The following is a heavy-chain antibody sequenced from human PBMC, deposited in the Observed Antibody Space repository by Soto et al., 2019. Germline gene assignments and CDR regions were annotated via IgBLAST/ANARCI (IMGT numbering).Heavy chain of an antibody. CDR3: AAESYYESNGTKGRID. J-gene: IGHJ4*02. Sequence: ASVKVSCKASGYTFTSYYISWVRQAPGQGLEWMGWISAYNGNTNYAQKVQGRVTMTTDTSTSTAYMELRSLRSDDTAVYYCAAESYYESNGTKGRIDWGQGTLVTVSS. CDR2: ISAYNGNT. V-gene: IGHV1-18*01. D-gene: IGHD3-22*01. CDR1: GYTFTSYY.